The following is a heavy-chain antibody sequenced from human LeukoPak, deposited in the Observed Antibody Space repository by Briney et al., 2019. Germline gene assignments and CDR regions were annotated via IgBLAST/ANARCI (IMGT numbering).Heavy chain of an antibody. CDR3: ARQHSGTYYFPFDI. J-gene: IGHJ3*02. D-gene: IGHD1-26*01. V-gene: IGHV4-59*08. CDR2: IYYTGNT. Sequence: SETLSLTCSVSDGSIGTFYWSWIRQFPGKGLEWTGYIYYTGNTIYNPSLKSRVAISVDTSKNQFSLRLSSVTAADTAVYYCARQHSGTYYFPFDIWGQGTLVTVSS. CDR1: DGSIGTFY.